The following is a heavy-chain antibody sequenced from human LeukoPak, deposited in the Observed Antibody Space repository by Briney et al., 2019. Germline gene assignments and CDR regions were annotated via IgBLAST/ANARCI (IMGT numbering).Heavy chain of an antibody. CDR3: AKTSCPNWFDP. CDR2: ISLSGGST. V-gene: IGHV3-23*01. Sequence: GGSLRLSCAASGFTVSSYAMSWVRQAPGKGLEWVSGISLSGGSTYYAESVKSRFTISRDTSKNTLYLQMNILRAEDTAVYYCAKTSCPNWFDPWGQGTLVTVSS. CDR1: GFTVSSYA. D-gene: IGHD2-2*01. J-gene: IGHJ5*02.